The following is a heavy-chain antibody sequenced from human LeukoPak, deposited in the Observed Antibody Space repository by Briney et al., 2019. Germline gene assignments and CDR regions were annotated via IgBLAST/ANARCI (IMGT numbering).Heavy chain of an antibody. CDR3: ARDRYSYGQGALDY. Sequence: GASVKVSCKASGYTFTSYGISWVRQAPGQGLEWMGWISAYNGNTNYAQKLQGRVTMTTDTSTSTAYMELRSLRSDDTAVYYCARDRYSYGQGALDYWGQGTLVTVSS. D-gene: IGHD5-18*01. V-gene: IGHV1-18*01. CDR2: ISAYNGNT. J-gene: IGHJ4*02. CDR1: GYTFTSYG.